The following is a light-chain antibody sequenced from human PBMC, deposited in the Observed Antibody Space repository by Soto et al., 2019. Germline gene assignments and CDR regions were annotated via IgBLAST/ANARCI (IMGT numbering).Light chain of an antibody. CDR3: QRYNNWPLT. CDR2: DTS. CDR1: QGIGDT. J-gene: IGKJ4*01. Sequence: VRTTSLAPLSLSPVEGPTLSCTASQGIGDTLAWYQHKPGQTPRLLIYDTSTRATGVPARFSGSRSGTEVTLTINSLQSEDVAVDYGQRYNNWPLTVGGGNKGAIK. V-gene: IGKV3-15*01.